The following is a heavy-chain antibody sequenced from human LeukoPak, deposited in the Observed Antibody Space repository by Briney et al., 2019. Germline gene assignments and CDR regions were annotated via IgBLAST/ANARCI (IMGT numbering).Heavy chain of an antibody. CDR3: ARPRGAAAGTFGFDP. Sequence: GGSLRLSCAASGFTFSNYAMSWVRQAPGKGLEWVSAISGSGHNTYHADSVKGRFTISRDNSKNTLYLQMNSLRAEDTAVYYCARPRGAAAGTFGFDPWGQGTLVTVSS. CDR2: ISGSGHNT. V-gene: IGHV3-23*01. J-gene: IGHJ5*02. CDR1: GFTFSNYA. D-gene: IGHD6-13*01.